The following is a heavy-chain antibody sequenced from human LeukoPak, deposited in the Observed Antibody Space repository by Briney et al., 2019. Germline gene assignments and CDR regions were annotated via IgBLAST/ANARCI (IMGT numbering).Heavy chain of an antibody. CDR2: IYRDDDK. V-gene: IGHV2-5*02. CDR3: AHRRGDSGLGGFDY. D-gene: IGHD4-17*01. CDR1: GFSLSTSGVG. J-gene: IGHJ4*02. Sequence: ESGPTLVNPTQTLTLTCTFSGFSLSTSGVGVGWIRQPPGKALEWLALIYRDDDKRYSPSLKSGLTITKDTSKNQVVLIMTNMDPVDTATYYCAHRRGDSGLGGFDYWGQGTLVTVSS.